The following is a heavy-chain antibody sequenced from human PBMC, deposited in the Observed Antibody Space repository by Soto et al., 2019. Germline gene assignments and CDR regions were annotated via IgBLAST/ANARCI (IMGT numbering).Heavy chain of an antibody. CDR2: INPSGGST. CDR1: GYTFTSYY. V-gene: IGHV1-46*01. D-gene: IGHD3-10*01. J-gene: IGHJ6*02. CDR3: ARTGILWFGEVSRYYYYGMDV. Sequence: ASVKVSCKASGYTFTSYYMHWVRQAPGQGLEWMGIINPSGGSTSYAQKFQCRVTMTRDTSTSTVYMELSSLRSEDTAVYYCARTGILWFGEVSRYYYYGMDVWGQGTTVTVSS.